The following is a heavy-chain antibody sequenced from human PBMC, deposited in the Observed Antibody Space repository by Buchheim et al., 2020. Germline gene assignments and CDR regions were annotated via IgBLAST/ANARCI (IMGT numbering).Heavy chain of an antibody. D-gene: IGHD6-6*01. CDR1: GFTFSGHW. V-gene: IGHV3-7*04. CDR2: IKQDGSEN. J-gene: IGHJ6*02. CDR3: ARVRDFVRDKYCFGMDV. Sequence: EVQLVESGGGLVQPGGSLTLSCAASGFTFSGHWMSWVRQAPGKGLEWVANIKQDGSENHYVNSVEGRFIISRDNAKNSLYLQMNSLRAEDTAAYYCARVRDFVRDKYCFGMDVWGQGTT.